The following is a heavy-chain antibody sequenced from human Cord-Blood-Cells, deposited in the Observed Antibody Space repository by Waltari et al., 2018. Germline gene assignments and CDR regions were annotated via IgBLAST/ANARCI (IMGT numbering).Heavy chain of an antibody. CDR3: ARIALGTYYFDY. J-gene: IGHJ4*02. Sequence: QVQLVQSGAEVKKPGASVKVSCKASVYTFTGYSMPWVRQAPGQGLEWMGWINPNSGGTNYAQKFQGWVTMTRDTSISTAYMELSRLRSDDTAVYYCARIALGTYYFDYWGQGTLVTVSS. D-gene: IGHD7-27*01. CDR1: VYTFTGYS. V-gene: IGHV1-2*04. CDR2: INPNSGGT.